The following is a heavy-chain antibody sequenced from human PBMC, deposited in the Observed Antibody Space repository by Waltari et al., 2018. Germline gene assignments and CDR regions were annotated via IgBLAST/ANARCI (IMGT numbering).Heavy chain of an antibody. V-gene: IGHV3-7*01. CDR1: GFTFSSYW. CDR3: ARVSGYEYAFEI. Sequence: EVQLVESGGGLVQPGGSLRLSCAASGFTFSSYWMSWVRQAPGKGLEGVGNIKQDGSEKYYVDTVKGRFTISRDNAKNSLYLQMNSLRAEDTAVYYWARVSGYEYAFEIWGQGTMVTVSS. CDR2: IKQDGSEK. J-gene: IGHJ3*02. D-gene: IGHD5-12*01.